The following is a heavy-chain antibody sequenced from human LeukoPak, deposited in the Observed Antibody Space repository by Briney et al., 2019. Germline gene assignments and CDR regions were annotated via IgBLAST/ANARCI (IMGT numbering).Heavy chain of an antibody. Sequence: SETLSLTCTVSGGSISSSSYYWGWIRQPPGKGLEWIGSIYYSGSTYYNPSLKSRVTISVDTSKNQFSLKLSSVTAADTAVYYRARQGANYDILTGYSARDAFDIWGQGTMVTVSS. V-gene: IGHV4-39*01. D-gene: IGHD3-9*01. CDR1: GGSISSSSYY. J-gene: IGHJ3*02. CDR3: ARQGANYDILTGYSARDAFDI. CDR2: IYYSGST.